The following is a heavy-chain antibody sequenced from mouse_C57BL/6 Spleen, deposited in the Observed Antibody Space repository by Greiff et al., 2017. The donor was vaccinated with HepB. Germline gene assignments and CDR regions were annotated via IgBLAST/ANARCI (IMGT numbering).Heavy chain of an antibody. CDR1: GYAFSSYW. J-gene: IGHJ4*01. CDR2: IYPGDGDT. V-gene: IGHV1-80*01. CDR3: ARSTGYGSSYDAMDY. Sequence: QVQLQQSGAELVKPGASVKISCKASGYAFSSYWMNWVKQRPGKGLEWIGQIYPGDGDTNYNGKFKGKATLTADKSSSTAYMQLSSLTSEDSAVYFCARSTGYGSSYDAMDYWGQGTSVTVSS. D-gene: IGHD1-1*01.